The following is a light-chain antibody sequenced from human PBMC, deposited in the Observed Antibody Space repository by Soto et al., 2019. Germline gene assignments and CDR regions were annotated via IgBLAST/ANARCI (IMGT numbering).Light chain of an antibody. CDR1: QSISGW. J-gene: IGKJ2*01. Sequence: DIPMTQSPSTLSASVGDRVTITCRASQSISGWLAWYQQRPGKAPKVIIYDASKLESGVPSRFSGSGSGTEFTLTISSLQTDDFSTYYCQRYDSFSMYTVGQGTKLDIK. CDR3: QRYDSFSMYT. CDR2: DAS. V-gene: IGKV1-5*01.